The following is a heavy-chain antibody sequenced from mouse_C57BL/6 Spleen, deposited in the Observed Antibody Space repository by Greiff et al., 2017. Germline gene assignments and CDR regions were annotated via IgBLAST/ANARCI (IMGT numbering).Heavy chain of an antibody. Sequence: EVQLQQSGPGLVKPSQSLSLTCSVTGYSITSGYYWNWIRQFPGNKLEWMGYISYDGSNNYNPSLKNRISITRDTSKNQFFLKLNSVTTEDTATYYCAIITTVVGRNWFAYWGQGTLVTVSA. CDR3: AIITTVVGRNWFAY. D-gene: IGHD1-1*01. CDR1: GYSITSGYY. J-gene: IGHJ3*01. CDR2: ISYDGSN. V-gene: IGHV3-6*01.